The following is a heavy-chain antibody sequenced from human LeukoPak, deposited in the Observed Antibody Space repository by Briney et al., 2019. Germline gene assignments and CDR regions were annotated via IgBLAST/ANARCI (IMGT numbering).Heavy chain of an antibody. CDR3: AAGIVATGDNYFDN. J-gene: IGHJ4*02. Sequence: GRSLRLSCAASGFIFSNYGMHWVRQAPGRGLEWVAFISYDGSDKYYADSVKGRFAISRDNSKSSLYLQMNSLRADDTALYYCAAGIVATGDNYFDNWGQGTLVTVSS. CDR2: ISYDGSDK. D-gene: IGHD5-12*01. CDR1: GFIFSNYG. V-gene: IGHV3-30*03.